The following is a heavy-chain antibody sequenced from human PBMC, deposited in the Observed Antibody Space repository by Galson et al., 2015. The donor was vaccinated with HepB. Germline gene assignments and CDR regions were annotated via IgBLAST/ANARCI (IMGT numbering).Heavy chain of an antibody. Sequence: QSGAEVKKPGESLKISCKGSGYSFTSYWIGWVRQMPGKGLEWMGIIYPGDSDTRYSPSFQGQVTISADKSISTAYLQWSSLKASDTAMYYCARLPPVYYDSSGYYYFDYWGQGTLVTVSS. CDR2: IYPGDSDT. CDR1: GYSFTSYW. CDR3: ARLPPVYYDSSGYYYFDY. D-gene: IGHD3-22*01. J-gene: IGHJ4*02. V-gene: IGHV5-51*01.